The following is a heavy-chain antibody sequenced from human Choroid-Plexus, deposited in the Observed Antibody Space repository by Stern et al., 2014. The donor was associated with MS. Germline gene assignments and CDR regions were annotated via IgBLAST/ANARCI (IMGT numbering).Heavy chain of an antibody. V-gene: IGHV1-2*02. D-gene: IGHD3-3*01. Sequence: QVQLGQSGAEVKKPGASVKVSCKTSGYIFTGYYIHWVRQAPGQGLEWMAWINPNTGGTKYAQKLKGRVTMSRDTSISTAYVELSSLTSDDTAVYYCARDQRGITIFGVVTDYYYLGMDVWGQGTTVTVSS. J-gene: IGHJ6*02. CDR2: INPNTGGT. CDR1: GYIFTGYY. CDR3: ARDQRGITIFGVVTDYYYLGMDV.